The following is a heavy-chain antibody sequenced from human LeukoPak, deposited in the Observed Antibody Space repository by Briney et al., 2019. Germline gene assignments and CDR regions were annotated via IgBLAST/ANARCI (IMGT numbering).Heavy chain of an antibody. V-gene: IGHV4-34*01. Sequence: PSETLSLTRAVYGGSFSGYYWSWIRQPPGKGLEWIGEINHSGSTNYNPSLKSRVTISVDTSKNQFSLKLSSVTAADTAVYYCARGIRSSGWYPYNWFDPWGQGTLVTVSS. D-gene: IGHD6-19*01. CDR2: INHSGST. CDR3: ARGIRSSGWYPYNWFDP. J-gene: IGHJ5*02. CDR1: GGSFSGYY.